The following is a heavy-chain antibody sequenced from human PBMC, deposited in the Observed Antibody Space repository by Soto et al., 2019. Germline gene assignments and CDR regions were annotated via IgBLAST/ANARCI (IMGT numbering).Heavy chain of an antibody. D-gene: IGHD3-22*01. Sequence: QVRLVQSGAEVKKPGSSVKVSCKASGGTFSSYAISWVRQAPGQGLEWMGGIIPIFGTANYAQKFQGRVTITADESTSTAYMELSSLRSEDTAVYYCRLYYYDSGGYYSNDYWGQGTLVTVSS. J-gene: IGHJ4*02. CDR1: GGTFSSYA. CDR2: IIPIFGTA. CDR3: RLYYYDSGGYYSNDY. V-gene: IGHV1-69*01.